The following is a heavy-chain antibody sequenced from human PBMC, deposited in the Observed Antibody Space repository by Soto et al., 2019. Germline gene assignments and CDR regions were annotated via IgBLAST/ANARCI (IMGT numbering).Heavy chain of an antibody. CDR2: ISYDGSNK. Sequence: QVQLVESGGGVVQPGRSLRLSCAASGFTFSSYAMHWVRQAPGKGLEWVAVISYDGSNKYYADSVKGRFTIYRDNSKNTLYLQMNSLRAEDTAVYYCARGRDGYNDNYYYYGMDGWGQGTTVTVSS. CDR1: GFTFSSYA. CDR3: ARGRDGYNDNYYYYGMDG. V-gene: IGHV3-30-3*01. D-gene: IGHD3-22*01. J-gene: IGHJ6*02.